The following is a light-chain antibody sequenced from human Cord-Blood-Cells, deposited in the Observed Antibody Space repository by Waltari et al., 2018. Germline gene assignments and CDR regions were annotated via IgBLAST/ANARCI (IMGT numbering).Light chain of an antibody. Sequence: EIVMTQSPATLSVSPGERATLSCRASQSVSSNLAWYQQKPGQAPRLLIYGASTRATGIPARFSGSGYGTEFTLTISSLQSEDFAVYYCQQYNNWPWTLGQGTKVEIK. CDR2: GAS. V-gene: IGKV3-15*01. J-gene: IGKJ1*01. CDR3: QQYNNWPWT. CDR1: QSVSSN.